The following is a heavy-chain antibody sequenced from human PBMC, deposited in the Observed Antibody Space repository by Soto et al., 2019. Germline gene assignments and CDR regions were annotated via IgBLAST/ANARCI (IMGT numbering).Heavy chain of an antibody. CDR1: GGSISSRRYY. CDR3: ARLEGEGVAAARLRRTTRYGMDV. J-gene: IGHJ6*02. D-gene: IGHD6-13*01. V-gene: IGHV4-39*01. CDR2: IYYSGST. Sequence: ASETLSLACTVSGGSISSRRYYWGWIRQPPGKGLEWIGSIYYSGSTYYNPSLKSRVTISVDTSKNQFSLKLSSVTAADTAVYYCARLEGEGVAAARLRRTTRYGMDVWGQGTTVTVSS.